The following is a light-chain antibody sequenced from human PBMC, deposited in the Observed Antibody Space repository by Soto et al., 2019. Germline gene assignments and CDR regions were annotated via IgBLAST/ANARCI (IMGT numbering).Light chain of an antibody. CDR1: QTVSNNY. V-gene: IGKV3-20*01. Sequence: EIVLTQSPGTLSLSPGERATLSCRASQTVSNNYLAWYQQKPGQAPRLLIYGASSRATGIPDRFSGSGSGTDFTLTISRLEPEDFAVYYCQQYNKSFMYSFDQGTNLEIK. CDR2: GAS. J-gene: IGKJ2*01. CDR3: QQYNKSFMYS.